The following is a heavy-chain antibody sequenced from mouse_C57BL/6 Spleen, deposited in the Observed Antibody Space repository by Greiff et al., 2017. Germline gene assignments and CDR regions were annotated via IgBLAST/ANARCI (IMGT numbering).Heavy chain of an antibody. Sequence: VKLVESGAELARPGASVKMSCKASGYTFTSYTMHWVKQRPGQGLEWIGYINPSSGYTKYNQKFKDKAPLTADKSSSTAYMQLSSLTSEDSAVYYCARAYDYDPYYFDYWGQGTTLTVSS. CDR3: ARAYDYDPYYFDY. CDR1: GYTFTSYT. J-gene: IGHJ2*01. D-gene: IGHD2-4*01. CDR2: INPSSGYT. V-gene: IGHV1-4*01.